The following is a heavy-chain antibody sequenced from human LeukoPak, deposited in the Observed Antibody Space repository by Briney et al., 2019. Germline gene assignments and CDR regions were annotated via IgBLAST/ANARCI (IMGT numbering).Heavy chain of an antibody. J-gene: IGHJ3*02. CDR1: GDSFSSHY. Sequence: PSETLSLTCAVSGDSFSSHYWTWIRQSPGTGLEWIGYISHIGRTNYNPSLKSRVTISIDTSKNQFSLKLRSVTAAVTAVYYCARDLVTVTKGFDIWGQGTMVSVSS. CDR3: ARDLVTVTKGFDI. D-gene: IGHD4-17*01. CDR2: ISHIGRT. V-gene: IGHV4-59*11.